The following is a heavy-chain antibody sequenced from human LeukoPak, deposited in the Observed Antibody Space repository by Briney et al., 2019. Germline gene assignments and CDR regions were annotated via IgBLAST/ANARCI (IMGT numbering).Heavy chain of an antibody. CDR2: IYDSGST. Sequence: SETLSLTCTVSGGSISSNNYYWGWLRPPQGLGLVWIATIYDSGSTYYNPSLKSRVTISVDTSKNQFSLKLSSVTAADTAVYYCARHPFNYYYYMDVWGKGTTVTVSS. V-gene: IGHV4-39*01. CDR3: ARHPFNYYYYMDV. J-gene: IGHJ6*03. CDR1: GGSISSNNYY.